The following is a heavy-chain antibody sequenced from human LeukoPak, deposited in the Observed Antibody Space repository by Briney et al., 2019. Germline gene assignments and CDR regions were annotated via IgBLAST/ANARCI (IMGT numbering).Heavy chain of an antibody. V-gene: IGHV1-18*01. CDR1: GHTFTSYG. J-gene: IGHJ5*02. D-gene: IGHD4-17*01. Sequence: VKVSCKASGHTFTSYGISWVRQAPGQGLEWMGWISAYNGNTNYAQKLQGRVTMTTDTSTSTAYMELRSLRSDDTAVYYCARDADYGGNSGWFDPWGQGTLVTVSS. CDR2: ISAYNGNT. CDR3: ARDADYGGNSGWFDP.